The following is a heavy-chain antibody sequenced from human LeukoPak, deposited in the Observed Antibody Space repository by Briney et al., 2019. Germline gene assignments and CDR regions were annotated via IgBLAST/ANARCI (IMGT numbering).Heavy chain of an antibody. Sequence: SETLSLTCAVYGGSFSGYYWSWIRQPPGKGLEWIGEINHSGRTNYNPSLKSRVTISVDTSKNQFSLKLSSVTAADTAVYYCARGRRDSSSWYLPYYYYGMDVWGQGTTVTVSS. CDR1: GGSFSGYY. D-gene: IGHD6-13*01. CDR2: INHSGRT. CDR3: ARGRRDSSSWYLPYYYYGMDV. V-gene: IGHV4-34*01. J-gene: IGHJ6*02.